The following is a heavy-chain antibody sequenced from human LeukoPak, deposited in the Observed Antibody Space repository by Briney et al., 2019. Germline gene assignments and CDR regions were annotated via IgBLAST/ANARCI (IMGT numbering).Heavy chain of an antibody. CDR1: GFTFSSYA. CDR2: IRYDGSNK. V-gene: IGHV3-30*02. J-gene: IGHJ4*02. Sequence: GGSLRLSCAASGFTFSSYAMHWVRQAPGRGLEWVAFIRYDGSNKYYADSVKGRFTISRDNSKNTLYLQMNSLRAEDTAVYYCAKWDYCSSTSCYTRAFDYWGQGTLVTVSS. D-gene: IGHD2-2*02. CDR3: AKWDYCSSTSCYTRAFDY.